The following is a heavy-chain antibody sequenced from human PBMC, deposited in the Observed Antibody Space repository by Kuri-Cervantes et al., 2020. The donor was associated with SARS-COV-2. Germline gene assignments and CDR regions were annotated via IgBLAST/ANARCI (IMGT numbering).Heavy chain of an antibody. CDR1: GYTFADYG. V-gene: IGHV1-18*04. J-gene: IGHJ6*02. CDR3: ARDSESRDYRGGFYYGFDV. Sequence: ASVKVSCKASGYTFADYGINWVRQAPGQGLEWMGWISTYSGDTSYAHKLQGRVTVTTDTSTSTAFVELRRLRSDDTAVYYCARDSESRDYRGGFYYGFDVWGQGTTVTVSS. CDR2: ISTYSGDT. D-gene: IGHD3-22*01.